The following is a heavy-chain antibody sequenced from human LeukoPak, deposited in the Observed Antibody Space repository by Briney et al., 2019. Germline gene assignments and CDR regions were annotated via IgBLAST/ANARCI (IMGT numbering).Heavy chain of an antibody. D-gene: IGHD5-24*01. V-gene: IGHV3-49*04. CDR2: IRSKAYGGTT. CDR3: IRGDGYQLD. CDR1: GFTFSSYS. Sequence: GGSLRLSCAASGFTFSSYSMNWVRQAPGKGLEWVGFIRSKAYGGTTEYAASVKGRFTISRDDSKSIAYLQMNSLKTEDTAVYYCIRGDGYQLDWGQGTLVTVSS. J-gene: IGHJ4*02.